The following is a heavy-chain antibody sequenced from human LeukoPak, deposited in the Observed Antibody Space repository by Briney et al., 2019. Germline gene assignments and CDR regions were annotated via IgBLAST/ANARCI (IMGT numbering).Heavy chain of an antibody. J-gene: IGHJ4*02. V-gene: IGHV4-38-2*02. Sequence: SETLSLTCTVSGYSITSGYYWGWIRQPPGKGLEWIGSVYHSGSTYYNPSLKSRVTISVDTSKNQFSLKLSSVTAADTAVYYCARDLIRSGLIDYWGQGTLVTVSS. D-gene: IGHD3-3*01. CDR2: VYHSGST. CDR3: ARDLIRSGLIDY. CDR1: GYSITSGYY.